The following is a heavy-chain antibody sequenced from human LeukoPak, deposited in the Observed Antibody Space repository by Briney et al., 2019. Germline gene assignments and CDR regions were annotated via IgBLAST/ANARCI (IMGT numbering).Heavy chain of an antibody. V-gene: IGHV3-30*02. CDR1: GFTFSSYG. CDR3: AKEYCSGTSCYVSD. Sequence: GGSLRLSCAASGFTFSSYGMHWVRQAPGKGLEWVAFIRYDGSNEYYADSVKGRFTISRDNSKNTLYLQMNSLRAEDTAVYYCAKEYCSGTSCYVSDWGQGTLVTVSS. D-gene: IGHD2-2*01. J-gene: IGHJ4*02. CDR2: IRYDGSNE.